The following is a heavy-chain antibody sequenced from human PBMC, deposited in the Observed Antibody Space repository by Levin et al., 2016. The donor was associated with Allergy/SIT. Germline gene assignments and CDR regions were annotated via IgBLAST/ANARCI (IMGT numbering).Heavy chain of an antibody. J-gene: IGHJ4*02. CDR2: IRSKSDGGTT. CDR1: GFTFSNAW. Sequence: GGSLRLSCVGSGFTFSNAWMIWVRQPPGKGLEWVGRIRSKSDGGTTDYAAPVKGRFTISRDDSENTLYLQMNSLNTEDTAVYFCATELHGSLDHWGQGTLVTVSS. V-gene: IGHV3-15*01. CDR3: ATELHGSLDH. D-gene: IGHD1-26*01.